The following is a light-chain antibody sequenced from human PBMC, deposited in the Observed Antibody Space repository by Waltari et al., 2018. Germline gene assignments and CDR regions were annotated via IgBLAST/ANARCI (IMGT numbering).Light chain of an antibody. CDR1: QSVSSY. J-gene: IGKJ2*03. CDR2: SAS. CDR3: YQHSSGYS. Sequence: VILTQSPATLSLSPGERATLSCRASQSVSSYLAWYQQKPGQAPRLLIHSASSRATGIPDRFSGSGSWTEFTLTFSILKPEDVGVYHCYQHSSGYSFGQGTKVEIK. V-gene: IGKV3-11*01.